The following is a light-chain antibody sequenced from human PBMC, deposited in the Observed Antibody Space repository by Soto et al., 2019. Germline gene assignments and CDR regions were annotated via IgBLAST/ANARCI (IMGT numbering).Light chain of an antibody. CDR3: SSYTTTNTLYV. V-gene: IGLV2-14*01. Sequence: QSVLAQPASVSGSPGQSITIPCTGTNSDVGGYNYVSWYQHHPGKAPKLMIYEVFNRPSGVSSRFSGSKSGSTASLTISGLQAEDEAHYYCSSYTTTNTLYVFGTGTKVTVL. J-gene: IGLJ1*01. CDR1: NSDVGGYNY. CDR2: EVF.